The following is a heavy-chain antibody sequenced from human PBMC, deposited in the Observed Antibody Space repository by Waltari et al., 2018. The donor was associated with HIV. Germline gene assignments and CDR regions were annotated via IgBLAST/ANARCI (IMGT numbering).Heavy chain of an antibody. CDR2: ISTYDTNT. CDR1: GYPFTHYG. J-gene: IGHJ6*02. CDR3: ARDRWFGESHYYYYYGMDV. Sequence: QVQLVQSGVEVKKPGASVKVSCKASGYPFTHYGISWLRQAPGQGLEWMEWISTYDTNTNYAQKLQDRVTWTTDTSTGTAYMELASLRSDDTAVYYCARDRWFGESHYYYYYGMDVWGQGTTVTVSS. V-gene: IGHV1-18*01. D-gene: IGHD3-10*01.